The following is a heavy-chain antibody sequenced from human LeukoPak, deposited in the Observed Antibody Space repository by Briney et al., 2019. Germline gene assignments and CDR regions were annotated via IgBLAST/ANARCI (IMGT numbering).Heavy chain of an antibody. J-gene: IGHJ3*02. Sequence: GGSLRLSCAASGFTFSSYSMNWVHQAPGKGLEWVSSISSSSSYIYYADSVKGRFTISRDNAKNSLYLQMNSLRAEDTAVYYCASLNYDSSGYPGGAFDIWGQGTMVTVSS. CDR1: GFTFSSYS. V-gene: IGHV3-21*01. CDR2: ISSSSSYI. CDR3: ASLNYDSSGYPGGAFDI. D-gene: IGHD3-22*01.